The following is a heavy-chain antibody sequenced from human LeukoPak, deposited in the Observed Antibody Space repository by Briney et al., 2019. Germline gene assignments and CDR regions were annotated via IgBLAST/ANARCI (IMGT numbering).Heavy chain of an antibody. D-gene: IGHD6-13*01. CDR1: GFTFSSYS. CDR3: ARAVGIAVAAADAFDI. CDR2: ISSSSSTI. Sequence: GVSLRLSCAASGFTFSSYSMHWVRQARGRGLEGVSYISSSSSTIYYADSVEGRFTISRDNDKHSLYLHMNSLRDEDTAVYYCARAVGIAVAAADAFDIWGQGTMVTVSS. J-gene: IGHJ3*02. V-gene: IGHV3-48*02.